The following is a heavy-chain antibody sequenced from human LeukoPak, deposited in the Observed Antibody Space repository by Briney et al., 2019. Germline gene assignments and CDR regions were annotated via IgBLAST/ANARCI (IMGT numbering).Heavy chain of an antibody. CDR2: ISGSGGST. V-gene: IGHV3-23*01. CDR3: ASPMVRGVTHAFDI. D-gene: IGHD3-10*01. Sequence: PGGSLRLSCAASGFTFSSYAMSWIRQAPGKGLEWVSAISGSGGSTYYADSVKGRFTISRDNSKNTLYLQMNSLRAEDTAVYYCASPMVRGVTHAFDIWGQGTMVTVSS. CDR1: GFTFSSYA. J-gene: IGHJ3*02.